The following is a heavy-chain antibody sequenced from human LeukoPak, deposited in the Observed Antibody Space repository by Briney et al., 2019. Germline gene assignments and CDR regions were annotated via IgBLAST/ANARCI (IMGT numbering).Heavy chain of an antibody. CDR1: GGSFSGYY. CDR2: INHSGST. Sequence: SETLSLTCAVYGGSFSGYYWSWIRQPPGKGLEWIGEINHSGSTNYNPSPKSRVTISVDTSKNQFSLKLSSVTAADTAVYYCARRAATWKMVRSRSSGYMDVWGKGTTVTVSS. V-gene: IGHV4-34*01. CDR3: ARRAATWKMVRSRSSGYMDV. D-gene: IGHD3-10*01. J-gene: IGHJ6*03.